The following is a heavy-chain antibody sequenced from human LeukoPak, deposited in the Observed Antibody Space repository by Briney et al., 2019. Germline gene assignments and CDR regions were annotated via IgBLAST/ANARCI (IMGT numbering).Heavy chain of an antibody. CDR2: ISYDGSSE. D-gene: IGHD3-3*01. V-gene: IGHV3-30*03. CDR1: GFTFSSYG. Sequence: GGSLRLSCAASGFTFSSYGMHWVRQAPGKGLQWVAVISYDGSSEYYADSVKGRFTISRDNAKNSLYLQMNSLRAEDTAVYYCARDGFRITIFGVASDAFDIWGQGTMVTVSS. J-gene: IGHJ3*02. CDR3: ARDGFRITIFGVASDAFDI.